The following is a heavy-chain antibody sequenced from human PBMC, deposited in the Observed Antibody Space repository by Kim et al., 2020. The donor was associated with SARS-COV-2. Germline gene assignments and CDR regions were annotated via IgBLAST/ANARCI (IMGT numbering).Heavy chain of an antibody. V-gene: IGHV3-7*03. D-gene: IGHD2-21*01. CDR3: ARSEAYGFGP. Sequence: KQYVDSVKGRFTIARDNAKNSLYLQMNSLRAEDTALYYCARSEAYGFGPWGQGTLVTVSS. CDR2: K. J-gene: IGHJ5*02.